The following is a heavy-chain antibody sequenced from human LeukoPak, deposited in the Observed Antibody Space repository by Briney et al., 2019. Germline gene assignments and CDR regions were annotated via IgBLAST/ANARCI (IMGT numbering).Heavy chain of an antibody. V-gene: IGHV3-53*01. J-gene: IGHJ6*03. CDR2: IYSGGHT. Sequence: GGPLRLSCAASGFIVSSNYMNWVRQAPGKGLEWVSVIYSGGHTYYTDSVKGRFTISRDNSNNTLYLHMNSLRPDDTAVYYCARSTRDGYNHYHYYMDVWGKGTTVTVSS. CDR1: GFIVSSNY. D-gene: IGHD5-24*01. CDR3: ARSTRDGYNHYHYYMDV.